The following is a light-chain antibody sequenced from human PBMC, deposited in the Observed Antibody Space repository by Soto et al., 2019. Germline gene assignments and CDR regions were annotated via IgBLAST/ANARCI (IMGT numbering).Light chain of an antibody. CDR1: QSVTANY. CDR2: GAS. CDR3: LQYGIPLWT. V-gene: IGKV3-20*01. Sequence: EIAWTQSPGTLSLSPGERATLSCRASQSVTANYLAWYQQKPGQAPRLLIYGASIGATGIPDRFSGSGSGTDFTLTISRLEPEDFAVYYCLQYGIPLWTFGQGTKVDIK. J-gene: IGKJ1*01.